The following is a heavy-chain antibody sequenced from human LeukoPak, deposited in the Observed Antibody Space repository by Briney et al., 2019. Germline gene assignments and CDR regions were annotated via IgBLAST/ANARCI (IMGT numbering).Heavy chain of an antibody. D-gene: IGHD3-10*01. Sequence: PGGSLRLSCAASGFTFSSYGMHWVRQAPGKGLEWLAVISYDGKEKYYADSVKGRFSTSRDNSKNTLYLQMNSLRDEDTAVYYCARDRPGEEEYYYGMDVWGQGTTVTVSS. CDR3: ARDRPGEEEYYYGMDV. CDR2: ISYDGKEK. CDR1: GFTFSSYG. J-gene: IGHJ6*02. V-gene: IGHV3-30*03.